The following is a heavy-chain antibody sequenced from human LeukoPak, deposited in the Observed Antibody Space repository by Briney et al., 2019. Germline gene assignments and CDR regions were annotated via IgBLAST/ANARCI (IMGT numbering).Heavy chain of an antibody. J-gene: IGHJ4*02. CDR1: GYSFSSYW. V-gene: IGHV5-51*01. D-gene: IGHD5-18*01. CDR2: IYCGDSDT. Sequence: GASLKISCKGSGYSFSSYWIGWVRQMPGKGLEWMGIIYCGDSDTRYSPSFQGQVTISADKSTSTAYLQWSSLKASDTAMYYCARRDSYGSVNYYFDYWGQGTLVTVSS. CDR3: ARRDSYGSVNYYFDY.